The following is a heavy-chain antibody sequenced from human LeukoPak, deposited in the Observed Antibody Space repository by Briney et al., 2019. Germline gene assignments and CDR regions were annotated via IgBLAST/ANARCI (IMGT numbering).Heavy chain of an antibody. CDR1: GFTFSSYG. J-gene: IGHJ4*02. D-gene: IGHD6-13*01. CDR2: ISYDGSNK. V-gene: IGHV3-30*18. Sequence: PGGSLRLSCAASGFTFSSYGMHWVRQAPGKGLEWVAVISYDGSNKYYADSVKGRFTISRDNSKNTLYLQMNSLRAEDTAAYYCAKSDEYSSSWYAYFDYWGQGTLVTVSS. CDR3: AKSDEYSSSWYAYFDY.